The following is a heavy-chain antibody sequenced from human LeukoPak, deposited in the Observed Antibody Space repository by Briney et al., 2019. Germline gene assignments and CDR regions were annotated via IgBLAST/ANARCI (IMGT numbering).Heavy chain of an antibody. CDR2: ISYDGSNK. V-gene: IGHV3-30*04. CDR1: GFTFSSYA. D-gene: IGHD3-10*01. Sequence: GGSLRLSCAASGFTFSSYAMHWVRQAPGKGLEWVAVISYDGSNKYYADSVKGRFTISRDNSKNTLYLQMNSLRAEDTAVYYCASLGSGSYLSPWAPVAFDIWGQGTMVTVSS. J-gene: IGHJ3*02. CDR3: ASLGSGSYLSPWAPVAFDI.